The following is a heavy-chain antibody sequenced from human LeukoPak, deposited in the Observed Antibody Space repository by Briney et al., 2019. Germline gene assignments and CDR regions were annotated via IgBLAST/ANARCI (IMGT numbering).Heavy chain of an antibody. CDR1: GGSISSSSYY. V-gene: IGHV4-39*01. J-gene: IGHJ4*02. CDR2: IYYSGST. CDR3: ARVSVGHWKKIDY. D-gene: IGHD1-1*01. Sequence: SETLSLTCTVSGGSISSSSYYWGWIRQPPGKGLKWIGSIYYSGSTYYNPSLKNRVTISVDTPKNQFSLKLSSVTAADTAVYYCARVSVGHWKKIDYWGQGTLVTVSS.